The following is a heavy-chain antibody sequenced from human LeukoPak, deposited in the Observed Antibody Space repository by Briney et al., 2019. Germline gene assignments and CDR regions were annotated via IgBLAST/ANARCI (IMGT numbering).Heavy chain of an antibody. CDR2: ISGSGVST. CDR3: ARGGGDHRGENDAFDI. V-gene: IGHV3-23*01. CDR1: GFTFTSYA. D-gene: IGHD4-23*01. Sequence: GGSLRLSCAASGFTFTSYAMSWVRQAPGKGLEWVSSISGSGVSTYYADSVKGRFTISRDNSNNTLYLQMNSLRAEDTAVYYCARGGGDHRGENDAFDIWGQGTMVTVSS. J-gene: IGHJ3*02.